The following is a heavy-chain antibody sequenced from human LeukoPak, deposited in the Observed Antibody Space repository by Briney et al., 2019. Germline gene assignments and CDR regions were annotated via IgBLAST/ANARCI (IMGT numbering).Heavy chain of an antibody. V-gene: IGHV4-59*01. CDR2: IHYSGST. CDR3: ARLRGNYFPDY. CDR1: GGAMSGYY. J-gene: IGHJ4*02. Sequence: SETLSLTCTVSGGAMSGYYWTWIRQSPGRRLEWIAYIHYSGSTNYNPSLKSRVTILVDTSKNQFSLRLNSVTAADTAVYYCARLRGNYFPDYWGQGTLVTVSS. D-gene: IGHD4-11*01.